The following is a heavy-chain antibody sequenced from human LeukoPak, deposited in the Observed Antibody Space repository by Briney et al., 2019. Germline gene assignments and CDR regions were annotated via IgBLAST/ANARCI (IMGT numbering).Heavy chain of an antibody. CDR1: GFTFSDYY. D-gene: IGHD6-19*01. CDR2: ISSRSSHT. CDR3: ARFSSGWYYFDY. J-gene: IGHJ4*02. Sequence: GGSLRLSCAASGFTFSDYYMSWIRQAPGKGLEWVSYISSRSSHTNYPDSVKGRFTISRDNAKNSLYLQMNSLRAEDTAVYYCARFSSGWYYFDYWGQGTLVTVSS. V-gene: IGHV3-11*03.